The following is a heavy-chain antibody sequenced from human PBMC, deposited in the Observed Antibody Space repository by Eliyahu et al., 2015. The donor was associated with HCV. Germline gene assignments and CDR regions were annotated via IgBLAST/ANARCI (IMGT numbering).Heavy chain of an antibody. CDR2: IRSKTYTYAT. Sequence: EVQLVESGGGLVQPGESLKLSCAASGFDFSGSVIHWVRQASGKGLEWVGRIRSKTYTYATAYGASVKGRFTLSRDDSKNTAFLQMNSLKTEDTAVYYCANARDSRSRSWGRGTLVTVS. V-gene: IGHV3-73*01. J-gene: IGHJ5*02. D-gene: IGHD6-13*01. CDR1: GFDFSGSV. CDR3: ANARDSRSRS.